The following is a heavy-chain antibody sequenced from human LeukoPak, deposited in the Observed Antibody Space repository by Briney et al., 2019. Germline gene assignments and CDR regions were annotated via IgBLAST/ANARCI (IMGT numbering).Heavy chain of an antibody. CDR1: GYSFTSYW. D-gene: IGHD6-6*01. CDR3: ATGPTPPYSSSSSFDY. J-gene: IGHJ4*02. CDR2: IYPGDSDT. V-gene: IGHV5-51*01. Sequence: GESLKISCKGSGYSFTSYWIGWVRQMPGKGLEWMGIIYPGDSDTRYSTSFQGQVTISADKSISTAYLQWSSLKASDTAMYYCATGPTPPYSSSSSFDYWGQGTLVTVSS.